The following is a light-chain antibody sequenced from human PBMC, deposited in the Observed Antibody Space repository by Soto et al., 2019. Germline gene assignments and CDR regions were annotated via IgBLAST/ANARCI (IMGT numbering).Light chain of an antibody. CDR3: EAWDETLDGLYV. CDR2: ETD. CDR1: SSNVAINP. J-gene: IGLJ1*01. V-gene: IGLV1-44*01. Sequence: SVLTQPPSVSGTPGQRVTISCSGSSSNVAINPENWYQHLPGAAPRLLIYETDRRSSGVPDRFSASKSGTSASLAISGLTSEDEADYYCEAWDETLDGLYVFGTGTKLTVL.